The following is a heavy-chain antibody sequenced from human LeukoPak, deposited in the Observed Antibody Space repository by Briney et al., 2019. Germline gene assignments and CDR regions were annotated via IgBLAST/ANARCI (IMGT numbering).Heavy chain of an antibody. V-gene: IGHV1-8*03. J-gene: IGHJ5*02. D-gene: IGHD3-10*01. CDR3: ARGEFRRFDP. CDR2: MNPNSGNT. Sequence: ASVKVSCKASGYTFTSCDINWVRQAPGQGLEWMGWMNPNSGNTGYAQQFQGRVTITRNTSINTAYMELSSLRSEYTAVYYCARGEFRRFDPWGQGTLVTVSS. CDR1: GYTFTSCD.